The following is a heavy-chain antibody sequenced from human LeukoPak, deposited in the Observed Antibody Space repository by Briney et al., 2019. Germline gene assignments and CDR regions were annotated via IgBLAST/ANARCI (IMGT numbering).Heavy chain of an antibody. V-gene: IGHV3-23*01. D-gene: IGHD1-20*01. J-gene: IGHJ4*02. CDR1: GFTSSDFA. Sequence: GGSLRLSCAASGFTSSDFAMTWVRQAPGEGLEWVSAMSGSGDATYYADSVKGRFTISRDNSKSTLYLQMNDVETEDTAIYYCSKGRSNFGYLSGDYWGQGTLVTVSS. CDR3: SKGRSNFGYLSGDY. CDR2: MSGSGDAT.